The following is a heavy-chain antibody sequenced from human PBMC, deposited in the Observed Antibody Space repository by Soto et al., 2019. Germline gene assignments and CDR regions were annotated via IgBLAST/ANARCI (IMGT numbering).Heavy chain of an antibody. CDR1: GFTFSSYE. CDR2: ISSSGSTI. CDR3: ARDPNSGSYYAGFDY. V-gene: IGHV3-48*03. J-gene: IGHJ4*02. D-gene: IGHD1-26*01. Sequence: PGGSLRLSCAASGFTFSSYEMNWVRQAPGKGLEWVSYISSSGSTIYYADSVKGRFTISRDNAKNSLYLQMNSLRAEDTAVYYCARDPNSGSYYAGFDYWGQGTRGTVSS.